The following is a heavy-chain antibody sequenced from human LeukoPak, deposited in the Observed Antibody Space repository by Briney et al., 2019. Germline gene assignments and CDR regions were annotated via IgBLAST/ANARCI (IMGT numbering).Heavy chain of an antibody. CDR3: ANRGSGYYLVWY. CDR2: IYYSGST. Sequence: SETLSLTCTVSGGSISSSSYYWGWIRQPPGKGLEWIGSIYYSGSTYYNPSLKSRVTISVDTSKNQFSLKLSSVTAADTAVYYCANRGSGYYLVWYWGQGTLVTVPS. V-gene: IGHV4-39*01. CDR1: GGSISSSSYY. D-gene: IGHD3-22*01. J-gene: IGHJ4*02.